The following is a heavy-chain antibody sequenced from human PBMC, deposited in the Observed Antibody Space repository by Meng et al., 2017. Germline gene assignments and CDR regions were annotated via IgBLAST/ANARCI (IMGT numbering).Heavy chain of an antibody. CDR2: IYHSGST. V-gene: IGHV4-4*02. Sequence: QVELEGSGPGLVKPSGSLSLTCAVSGGSISSSNWWSWVRQPPGKGLEWIGEIYHSGSTNYNPSLKSRVTISVDKSKNQFSLKLSSVTAADTAVYYCASLYVRSETGQQLDDYWGQGTLVTVSS. CDR1: GGSISSSNW. D-gene: IGHD6-13*01. J-gene: IGHJ4*02. CDR3: ASLYVRSETGQQLDDY.